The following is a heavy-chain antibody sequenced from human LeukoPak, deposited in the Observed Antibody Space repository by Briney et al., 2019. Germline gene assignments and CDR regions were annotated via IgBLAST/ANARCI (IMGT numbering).Heavy chain of an antibody. D-gene: IGHD1-26*01. CDR3: AKVSPRYSGSFVGGFDY. V-gene: IGHV3-9*03. CDR2: ISWNGGSI. CDR1: GFTFDDYA. Sequence: PGGSLRLSCAASGFTFDDYAMHWVRQTPGKGLEWVSGISWNGGSIGYADSVKGRFTISRDTAKNSLYLQMNSLRAEDMALYYCAKVSPRYSGSFVGGFDYWGQGTLVTVSS. J-gene: IGHJ4*02.